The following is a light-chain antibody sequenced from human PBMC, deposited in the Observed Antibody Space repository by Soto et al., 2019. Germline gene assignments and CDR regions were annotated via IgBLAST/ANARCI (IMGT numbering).Light chain of an antibody. CDR1: QSVSDW. CDR3: HQYNSYTWT. V-gene: IGKV1-5*01. Sequence: IQMTQSPSTLSASVGDRVTITCRASQSVSDWLAWYQQKPGKAPKLLIHDASRLESAVPSRFSGSGSQTESTLTISSLHPDDFATYYCHQYNSYTWTFGQGPKVEL. J-gene: IGKJ1*01. CDR2: DAS.